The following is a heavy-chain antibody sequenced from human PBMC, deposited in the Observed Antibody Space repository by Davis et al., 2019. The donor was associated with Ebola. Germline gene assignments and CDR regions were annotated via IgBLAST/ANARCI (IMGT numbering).Heavy chain of an antibody. J-gene: IGHJ5*02. CDR1: GFSFSSHW. D-gene: IGHD3-16*01. V-gene: IGHV3-7*03. CDR3: AREAVWRFDP. Sequence: GESLKISCAASGFSFSSHWMSWVRQAPGRGLEWVANISQDGSEKHYVDSVKGRFTISRDNAKKSLYLQMNSLRAEDTAVYYCAREAVWRFDPWGQGTLVTVSS. CDR2: ISQDGSEK.